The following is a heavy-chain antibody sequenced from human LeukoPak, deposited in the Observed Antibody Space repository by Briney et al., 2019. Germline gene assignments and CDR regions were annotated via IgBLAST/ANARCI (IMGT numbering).Heavy chain of an antibody. CDR3: ARSVGYYYTMDV. D-gene: IGHD2-15*01. V-gene: IGHV3-21*04. J-gene: IGHJ6*02. Sequence: GGSLRLSCAASGFTFSSYWMSWVRQAPGRGPEWVSSISGGGTNLYYADSVKGRFTISRDNAKNSLYLQMNSLRAEDTAVYYCARSVGYYYTMDVWGQGTTVTVSS. CDR2: ISGGGTNL. CDR1: GFTFSSYW.